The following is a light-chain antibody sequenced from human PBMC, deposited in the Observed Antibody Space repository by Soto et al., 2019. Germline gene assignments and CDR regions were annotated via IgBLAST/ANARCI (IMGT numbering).Light chain of an antibody. Sequence: EIVMTQSPATQSVSPGERATLSCRASQNILSNLAWYQQKPGQAPRLLIYGAFTRATGIPARFSGSGSGTEFTLTISSLQSEDFEIYYCQQYNNWPITFGQGTRLEIK. V-gene: IGKV3-15*01. CDR1: QNILSN. CDR2: GAF. CDR3: QQYNNWPIT. J-gene: IGKJ5*01.